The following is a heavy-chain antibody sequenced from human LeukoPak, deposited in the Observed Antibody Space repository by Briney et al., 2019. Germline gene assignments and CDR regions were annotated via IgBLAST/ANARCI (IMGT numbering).Heavy chain of an antibody. V-gene: IGHV3-74*01. CDR2: INSDGSSR. CDR3: ARGGPDSSDYSSLFDY. CDR1: GFTFSNYW. Sequence: PGESLRLSCAASGFTFSNYWMSWVRQAPGKGLVWVSRINSDGSSRHYADSVKGRFTISRDNAKNTLHLQMTSLRAEDTAVYYCARGGPDSSDYSSLFDYWGRGILVTVSS. J-gene: IGHJ4*02. D-gene: IGHD3-22*01.